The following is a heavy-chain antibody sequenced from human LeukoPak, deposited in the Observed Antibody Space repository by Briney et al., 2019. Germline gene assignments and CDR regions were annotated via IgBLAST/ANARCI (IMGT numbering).Heavy chain of an antibody. Sequence: GASVKVSCKASGYTFTGYYMHWVRQAPGQGLEWMGWINPNSGGTNYAQKFQGWVTMTRDTSISTAYMELSRLRSDDTAVYYCAKSYGSGGCYYGMDVWGKGTTVTVSS. D-gene: IGHD3-10*01. V-gene: IGHV1-2*04. CDR2: INPNSGGT. CDR3: AKSYGSGGCYYGMDV. CDR1: GYTFTGYY. J-gene: IGHJ6*04.